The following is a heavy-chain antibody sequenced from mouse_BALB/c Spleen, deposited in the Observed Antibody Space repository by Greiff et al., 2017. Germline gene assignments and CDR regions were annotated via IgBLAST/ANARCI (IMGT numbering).Heavy chain of an antibody. J-gene: IGHJ4*01. CDR2: IDPANGNT. CDR1: GFNIKDTY. CDR3: SYAMDY. V-gene: IGHV14-3*02. Sequence: EVQLQQSGAELVKPGASVKLSCTASGFNIKDTYMHWVKQRPEQGLEWIGRIDPANGNTKYDPKFQGKATITADTSSNTAYLQLSSLTSEDTAVYYSSYAMDYWGQGTSVTVSS.